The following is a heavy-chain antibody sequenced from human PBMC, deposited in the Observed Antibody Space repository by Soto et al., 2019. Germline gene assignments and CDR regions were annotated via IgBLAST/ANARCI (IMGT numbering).Heavy chain of an antibody. CDR3: ASSDIAAAGTRSNWFDP. CDR1: GGTFSSYA. J-gene: IGHJ5*02. CDR2: IIPIFGTA. Sequence: SVKVSWKASGGTFSSYAISWVRQAPGQGLEWMGGIIPIFGTANYAQKFQGRVTITADESTSTAYMELSSLRSEDTAVYYCASSDIAAAGTRSNWFDPWGQGTLVTVSS. V-gene: IGHV1-69*13. D-gene: IGHD6-13*01.